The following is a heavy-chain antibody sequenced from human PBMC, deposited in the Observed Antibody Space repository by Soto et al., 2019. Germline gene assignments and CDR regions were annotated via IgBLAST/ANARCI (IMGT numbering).Heavy chain of an antibody. Sequence: GGSLRLSCAASGFTFSSYAMSLVRQAPGKGLEWVSAISGSGGSTYYADSVKGRFTISRDNSKNTLYLQMNSLRAEDTAVYYCAKVHRRYDSSGRHYWGQGTLVTVSS. V-gene: IGHV3-23*01. J-gene: IGHJ4*02. CDR3: AKVHRRYDSSGRHY. CDR2: ISGSGGST. D-gene: IGHD3-22*01. CDR1: GFTFSSYA.